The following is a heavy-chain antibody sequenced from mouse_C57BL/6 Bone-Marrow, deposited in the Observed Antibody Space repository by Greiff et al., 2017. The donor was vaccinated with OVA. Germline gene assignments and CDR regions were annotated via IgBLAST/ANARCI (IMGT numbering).Heavy chain of an antibody. V-gene: IGHV1-15*01. CDR1: GYTFTDYE. J-gene: IGHJ2*01. CDR3: TRRGDY. Sequence: QVQLKESGAELVRPGASVTLSCKASGYTFTDYEMHWVKQTPVHGLEWIGAIDPETGGTAYNQKFKGKAILTADKSSSTAYMELRSLTSEDSAVYYCTRRGDYWGQGTTLTVSS. CDR2: IDPETGGT.